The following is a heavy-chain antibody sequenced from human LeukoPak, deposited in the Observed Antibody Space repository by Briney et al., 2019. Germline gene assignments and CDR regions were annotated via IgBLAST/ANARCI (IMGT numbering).Heavy chain of an antibody. D-gene: IGHD5-12*01. CDR1: GYTFTSYA. J-gene: IGHJ4*02. Sequence: ASVKVSFKASGYTFTSYAMHWVRQAPGQRLEWMGWINAGNGNTKYSQKFQGRVTITRDTSASTAYMELSSLRSEDTAVYYCARGGATTYSGDYWGQGTLVTVSS. CDR2: INAGNGNT. V-gene: IGHV1-3*01. CDR3: ARGGATTYSGDY.